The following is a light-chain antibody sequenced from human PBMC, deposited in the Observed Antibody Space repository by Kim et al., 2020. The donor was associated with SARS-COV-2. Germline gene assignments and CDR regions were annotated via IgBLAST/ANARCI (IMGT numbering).Light chain of an antibody. V-gene: IGKV3-15*01. CDR1: QSISSN. CDR2: GAS. J-gene: IGKJ2*01. Sequence: EIVMTQSPATLSVSPGERVTLSCRASQSISSNLAWYHQKPGQAPRLLIYGASTRATGIPARFSGGGSGTEFTLTISSLQSEDFAVYYCQQYNNWPRTFGQGTKLEI. CDR3: QQYNNWPRT.